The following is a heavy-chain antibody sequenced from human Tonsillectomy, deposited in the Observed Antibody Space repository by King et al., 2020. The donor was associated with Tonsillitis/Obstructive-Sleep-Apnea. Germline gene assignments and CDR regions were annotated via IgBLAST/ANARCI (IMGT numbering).Heavy chain of an antibody. CDR1: GFTFSSYA. V-gene: IGHV3-30*04. Sequence: VQLVESGGGVVQPGRSLRLSCAASGFTFSSYAMHWVRQAPGKGLEWVAVISYDGSNKYYADSVKGRFTISRDNSKNTRYLQMNSLRAEDTAVYYCAREYYDGSGYYYVGYFDYWGQGTLVTVSS. CDR3: AREYYDGSGYYYVGYFDY. CDR2: ISYDGSNK. D-gene: IGHD3-22*01. J-gene: IGHJ4*02.